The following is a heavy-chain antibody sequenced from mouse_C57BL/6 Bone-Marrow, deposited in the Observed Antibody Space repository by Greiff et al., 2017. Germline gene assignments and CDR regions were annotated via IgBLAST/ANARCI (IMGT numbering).Heavy chain of an antibody. CDR3: ARSYDGYYNWYFDV. CDR1: GYTFTDYY. D-gene: IGHD2-3*01. CDR2: INPNNGGT. V-gene: IGHV1-26*01. J-gene: IGHJ1*03. Sequence: EVQLQQSGPELVKPGASVKISCKASGYTFTDYYMNWVKQSHGKSLEWIGDINPNNGGTSYNQKFKGKATLTVDKSSSTAYMALRSLTSEDSAVYYCARSYDGYYNWYFDVWGTGTTVTVSS.